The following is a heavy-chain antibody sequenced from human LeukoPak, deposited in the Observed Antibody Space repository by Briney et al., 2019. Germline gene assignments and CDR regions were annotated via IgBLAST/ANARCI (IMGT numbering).Heavy chain of an antibody. CDR2: INPNSGGT. V-gene: IGHV1-2*02. CDR1: GYTFTGYY. D-gene: IGHD3-22*01. Sequence: ASVKVSCKASGYTFTGYYMHWVRQAPGQGLEWMGWINPNSGGTNYAQKLQGRVTMTRDTSISTAYMELSRLRSDDTAVYYCARWLNYYDSSGYRYYFDYWGQGTLVTVSS. CDR3: ARWLNYYDSSGYRYYFDY. J-gene: IGHJ4*02.